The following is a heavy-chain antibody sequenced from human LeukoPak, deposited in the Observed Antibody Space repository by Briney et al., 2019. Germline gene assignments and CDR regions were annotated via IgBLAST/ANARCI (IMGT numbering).Heavy chain of an antibody. J-gene: IGHJ4*02. Sequence: GGSLRLSCAASGFIFSSYDMHWVRQAPGKGLEWVAFIRYDGSDKYYADSVKGRFTISRDNSKNTLYLQMNSLRVEDTAVYYCAKVVDNLDYWGQGTLVTVSS. CDR1: GFIFSSYD. CDR3: AKVVDNLDY. CDR2: IRYDGSDK. V-gene: IGHV3-30*02. D-gene: IGHD2-15*01.